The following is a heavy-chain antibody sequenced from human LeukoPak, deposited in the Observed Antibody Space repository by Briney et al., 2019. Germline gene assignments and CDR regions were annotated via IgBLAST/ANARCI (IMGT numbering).Heavy chain of an antibody. J-gene: IGHJ3*02. Sequence: SQTLSLTCTVAGVSISSYYWSWIRQPAGKGLEWLGRIHTSGSTNYNPSLKSRVTMSVDTSKNQFSLNLSSVTAADTAVYYCARGGYVYSYGGGDAFEIWGQGTMVTVSS. CDR3: ARGGYVYSYGGGDAFEI. CDR1: GVSISSYY. D-gene: IGHD5-18*01. V-gene: IGHV4-4*07. CDR2: IHTSGST.